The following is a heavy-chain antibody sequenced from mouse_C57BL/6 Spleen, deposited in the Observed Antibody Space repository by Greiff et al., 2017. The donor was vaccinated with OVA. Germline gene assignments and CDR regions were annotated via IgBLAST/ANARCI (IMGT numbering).Heavy chain of an antibody. Sequence: VQLQQPGAELVKPGASVKLSCKASGYTFTSYWMHWVKQRPGQGLEWIGMIHPNSGSTNYNEKFKSKATLTVDKSSSTAYMQLSSLTSEDSAVYYCASYGSSYGCYYWGQGTTLTVSS. CDR3: ASYGSSYGCYY. D-gene: IGHD1-1*01. CDR2: IHPNSGST. CDR1: GYTFTSYW. V-gene: IGHV1-64*01. J-gene: IGHJ2*01.